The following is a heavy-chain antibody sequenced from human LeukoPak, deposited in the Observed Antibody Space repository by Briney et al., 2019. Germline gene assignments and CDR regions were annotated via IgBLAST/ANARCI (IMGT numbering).Heavy chain of an antibody. CDR2: IHTSGST. D-gene: IGHD3-10*02. V-gene: IGHV4-61*02. CDR1: GGSISSGSYY. CDR3: ARERYYYARGGLDV. J-gene: IGHJ6*04. Sequence: PSQTLSLTCTVSGGSISSGSYYWSWIRQPAGKGLEWIVRIHTSGSTNYNPSLKSRVTISVDTSKNQFSLKLSSVTAADTAVYYCARERYYYARGGLDVWGKGTTVTVSS.